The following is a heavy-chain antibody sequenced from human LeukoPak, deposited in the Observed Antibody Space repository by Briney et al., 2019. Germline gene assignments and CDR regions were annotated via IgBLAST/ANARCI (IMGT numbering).Heavy chain of an antibody. Sequence: PGGSLRLSCAASRFTVSNFWMSWVRQAPGKGLEWVAIIKEDGGEKYYVDSVKGRFTISRDNAKNSLYLQMNSLRAEDTAVYYCAELGITMIGGVWGKGTTVTISS. J-gene: IGHJ6*04. CDR2: IKEDGGEK. V-gene: IGHV3-7*01. CDR1: RFTVSNFW. D-gene: IGHD3-10*02. CDR3: AELGITMIGGV.